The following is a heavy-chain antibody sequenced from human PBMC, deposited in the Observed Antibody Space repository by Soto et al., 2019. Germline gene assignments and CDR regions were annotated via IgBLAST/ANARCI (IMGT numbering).Heavy chain of an antibody. V-gene: IGHV1-69*06. D-gene: IGHD5-18*01. Sequence: SVKVSCKASGGTFSSYAISWVRQAPGQGLEWMGGIIPVFGTGIYAQKFQGRVTITADKSTNTAYMELSSLRSEDTAVYFCARVGGTGGYTYGLDYWGQGTLVTVS. CDR3: ARVGGTGGYTYGLDY. CDR1: GGTFSSYA. J-gene: IGHJ4*02. CDR2: IIPVFGTG.